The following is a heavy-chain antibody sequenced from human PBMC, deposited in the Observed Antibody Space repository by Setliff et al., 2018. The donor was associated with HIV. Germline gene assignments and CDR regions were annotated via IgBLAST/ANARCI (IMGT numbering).Heavy chain of an antibody. V-gene: IGHV4-61*09. D-gene: IGHD3-22*01. CDR2: IYTSGST. J-gene: IGHJ3*02. Sequence: SETLSLTCTVSGGSISSSSYYWSWIRQPAGKGLEWIGHIYTSGSTNYNPSLKSRVTISVDTSKNQFSLKLSSVTAADTAVYYCARGDTYYHDRSGYVKSALDAFDIWGRGTLVTVSS. CDR1: GGSISSSSYY. CDR3: ARGDTYYHDRSGYVKSALDAFDI.